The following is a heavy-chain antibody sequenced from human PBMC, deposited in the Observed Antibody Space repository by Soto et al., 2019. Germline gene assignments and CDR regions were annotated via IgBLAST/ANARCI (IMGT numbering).Heavy chain of an antibody. Sequence: QLQLQESGSGLVKPSQTLSLTCAVSGGSISSGGYSWSWIRQPPGKGLEWIGYIYHSGSTYYNPSLKSRVTISVDRSKNQCSLKLSSVTAADTAVYYCARVRFVVVTAGPGYWYFDLWGRGTLVTVSS. D-gene: IGHD2-21*02. CDR3: ARVRFVVVTAGPGYWYFDL. J-gene: IGHJ2*01. CDR2: IYHSGST. CDR1: GGSISSGGYS. V-gene: IGHV4-30-2*01.